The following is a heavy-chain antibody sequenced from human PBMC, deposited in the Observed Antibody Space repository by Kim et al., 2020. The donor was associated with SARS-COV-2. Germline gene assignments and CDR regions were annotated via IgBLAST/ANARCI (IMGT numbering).Heavy chain of an antibody. CDR2: MNPNSGNT. J-gene: IGHJ6*02. D-gene: IGHD5-18*01. CDR3: ASSPGYSYGYNYYYGMDV. Sequence: ASVKVSCKASGYTFTSYDINWVRQATGQGLEWMGWMNPNSGNTGYAQKFQGRVTMTRNTSISTAYMELSSLRSEDTAVYYCASSPGYSYGYNYYYGMDVWGQGTTVTVSS. CDR1: GYTFTSYD. V-gene: IGHV1-8*01.